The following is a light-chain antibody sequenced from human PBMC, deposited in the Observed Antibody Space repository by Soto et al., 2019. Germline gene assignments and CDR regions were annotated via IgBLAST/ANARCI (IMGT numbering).Light chain of an antibody. CDR1: SSDVGAYNY. CDR3: SSYTTSSSRI. Sequence: QSALTQPASVSGSPGQSITISCTGTSSDVGAYNYVSWYQQHPGKAPKLLIYEVTNRPFGVSNRFSGSKSGNTASLTIAGLQTEDEADYYCSSYTTSSSRIFGGGTMLTVL. V-gene: IGLV2-14*01. J-gene: IGLJ2*01. CDR2: EVT.